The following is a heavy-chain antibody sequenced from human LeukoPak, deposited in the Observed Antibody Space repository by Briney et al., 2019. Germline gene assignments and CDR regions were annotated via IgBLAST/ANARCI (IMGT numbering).Heavy chain of an antibody. V-gene: IGHV3-21*01. CDR2: ISSSSSYI. Sequence: GGSLRLSCAASGFTFSSYAMNWVRQAPGKGLEWVSSISSSSSYIYYADSVKGRFTISRDNAKNSLYLQMNSLRTEDTALYYCAKDIDSSGYYIRSWGQGTLVTVSS. D-gene: IGHD3-22*01. CDR1: GFTFSSYA. J-gene: IGHJ4*02. CDR3: AKDIDSSGYYIRS.